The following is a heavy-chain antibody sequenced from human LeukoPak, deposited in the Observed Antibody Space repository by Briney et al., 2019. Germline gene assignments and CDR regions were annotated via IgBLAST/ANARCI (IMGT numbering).Heavy chain of an antibody. Sequence: GGSLRLSCAASGFTFSSYAMHWVRQAPGKGLEWVAVISYDGSNKYYADSVKGRFTISRDNSKNTLYLQMNSLRAEDTAVYYCARGYGDKASNLYYYYGMDVWGQGTTVTVSS. CDR1: GFTFSSYA. D-gene: IGHD4-17*01. V-gene: IGHV3-30-3*01. J-gene: IGHJ6*02. CDR2: ISYDGSNK. CDR3: ARGYGDKASNLYYYYGMDV.